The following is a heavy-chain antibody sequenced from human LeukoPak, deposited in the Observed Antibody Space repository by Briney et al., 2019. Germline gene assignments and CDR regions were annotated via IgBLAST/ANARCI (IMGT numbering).Heavy chain of an antibody. CDR1: GYTFSGYY. CDR2: ISPYNGGT. V-gene: IGHV1-2*02. Sequence: ASVKVSCKASGYTFSGYYIHWVRQAPGQGLEWMGWISPYNGGTNYAQNFQGRITMTRDTSITTAYMELSRLRSDDTAVYYCARDPRYYDFWGGYYNEDYYYYNMDVWDKGTTVIVSS. D-gene: IGHD3-3*01. J-gene: IGHJ6*03. CDR3: ARDPRYYDFWGGYYNEDYYYYNMDV.